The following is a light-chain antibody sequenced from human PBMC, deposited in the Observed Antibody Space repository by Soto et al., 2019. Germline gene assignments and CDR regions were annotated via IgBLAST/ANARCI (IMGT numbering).Light chain of an antibody. Sequence: QSALTQPASVSGSPGQSITISCTGSSSDIGAYNYVSWFQQYPGKAPKLIISEVSNRPSGVSSRFSGSKSDTAASLTISGLPNEDEADYFCFSFTTNWTHVFGTGTKVTVL. V-gene: IGLV2-14*01. J-gene: IGLJ1*01. CDR3: FSFTTNWTHV. CDR2: EVS. CDR1: SSDIGAYNY.